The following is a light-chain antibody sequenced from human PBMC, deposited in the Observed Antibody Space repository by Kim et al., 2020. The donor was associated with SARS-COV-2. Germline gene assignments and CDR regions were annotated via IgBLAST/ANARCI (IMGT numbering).Light chain of an antibody. Sequence: SYELTQPLSVSVALGQTARITCGGNNIGSKNVHWYQQKPGQAPVLVIYRAGDRPSGIPERFSGSNSGNTATLTISRAQAGDEADYYCQVWDSSPVIFGGG. V-gene: IGLV3-9*01. CDR3: QVWDSSPVI. CDR1: NIGSKN. CDR2: RAG. J-gene: IGLJ2*01.